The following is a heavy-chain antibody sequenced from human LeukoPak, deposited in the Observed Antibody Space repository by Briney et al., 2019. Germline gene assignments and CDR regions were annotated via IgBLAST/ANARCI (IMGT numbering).Heavy chain of an antibody. CDR2: LSWNSGSI. D-gene: IGHD5-12*01. CDR1: GFTFDDYA. CDR3: ARVGRRMVATHYFDY. V-gene: IGHV3-9*01. J-gene: IGHJ4*02. Sequence: TLRLSSAASGFTFDDYAMHWVRQAPGKGLEWISGLSWNSGSIGYADSVKGRFTISRDNAKNSLYLQMNSLRAEDTALYYCARVGRRMVATHYFDYWGQGTLVTVSS.